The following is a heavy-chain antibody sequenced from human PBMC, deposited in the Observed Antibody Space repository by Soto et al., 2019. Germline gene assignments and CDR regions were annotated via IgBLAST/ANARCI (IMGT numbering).Heavy chain of an antibody. D-gene: IGHD1-26*01. CDR2: ISGSGGST. CDR1: GFTFSSYA. V-gene: IGHV3-23*01. Sequence: GESLKISCAASGFTFSSYAMSWVRQAPGKGLEWVSAISGSGGSTYYADSVKGRFTISRDNSKNTLYLQMNSLRAEDTAVYYCAKDPGGSYFGWFDPWGQGTLVTVSS. CDR3: AKDPGGSYFGWFDP. J-gene: IGHJ5*02.